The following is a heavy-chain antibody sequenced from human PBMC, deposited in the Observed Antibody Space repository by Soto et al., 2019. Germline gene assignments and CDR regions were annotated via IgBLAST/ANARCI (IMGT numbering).Heavy chain of an antibody. D-gene: IGHD3-10*01. J-gene: IGHJ4*02. Sequence: QVQLVQSGAEVKKPGASVKVSCKASGYTFTSYGISWVRQAPGQGLEWMGWISTYNGNTKYAQKLQGRVTMTTDTATSTGYMGLRSLRSDDTAVFFCAREMVRGVGSDYWGQGTLVTVSS. CDR3: AREMVRGVGSDY. V-gene: IGHV1-18*01. CDR1: GYTFTSYG. CDR2: ISTYNGNT.